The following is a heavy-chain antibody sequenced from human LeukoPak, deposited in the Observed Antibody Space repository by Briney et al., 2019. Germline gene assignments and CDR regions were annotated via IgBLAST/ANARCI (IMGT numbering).Heavy chain of an antibody. D-gene: IGHD3-22*01. Sequence: SETQSLTCTVSGGSISSYYWSWIRQPPGKGLEWIGYIYYSGSTNYNPSLKSRVTISVDTSKNQFSLKLSSVTAADTAVYYCARGYYDSSGSYYFDYWGQGTLVTVSS. CDR1: GGSISSYY. CDR2: IYYSGST. J-gene: IGHJ4*02. CDR3: ARGYYDSSGSYYFDY. V-gene: IGHV4-59*01.